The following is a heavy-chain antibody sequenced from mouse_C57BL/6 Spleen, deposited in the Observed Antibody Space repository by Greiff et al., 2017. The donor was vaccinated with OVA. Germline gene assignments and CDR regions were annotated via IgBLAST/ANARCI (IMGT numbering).Heavy chain of an antibody. Sequence: QVQLQQPGAELVMPGASVKLSCKASGYTFTSYWMHWVKQRPGQGLEWIGEIDPSDSYTNYNQKFKGKSTLTVDKSSSTAYMQLSSLTSEDSAVYYCARHYSRHWYFDVWGTGTTVTVSS. CDR1: GYTFTSYW. CDR2: IDPSDSYT. J-gene: IGHJ1*03. CDR3: ARHYSRHWYFDV. V-gene: IGHV1-69*01. D-gene: IGHD2-12*01.